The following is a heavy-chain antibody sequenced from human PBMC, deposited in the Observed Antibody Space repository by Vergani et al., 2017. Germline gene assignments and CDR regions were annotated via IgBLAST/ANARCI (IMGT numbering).Heavy chain of an antibody. CDR2: IFPSGNS. Sequence: QLQLQESGSGLVKPSQTMSLTCAVSGDSITNGGFSWNWIRQPPGKGPEWIGYIFPSGNSDYNPSLKNRVSISLDKSKNQFSLWVNSVTAADTAVYFCARASLRALVGYYYYMDVWGKGKTVVVSS. CDR3: ARASLRALVGYYYYMDV. CDR1: GDSITNGGFS. J-gene: IGHJ6*03. V-gene: IGHV4-30-2*01. D-gene: IGHD3-16*02.